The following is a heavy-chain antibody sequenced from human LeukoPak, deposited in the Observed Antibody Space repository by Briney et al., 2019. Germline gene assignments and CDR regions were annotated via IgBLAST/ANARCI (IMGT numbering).Heavy chain of an antibody. Sequence: GASVKVPCKVSGYTLTELSMHWVRQAPGKGLEWMGGFGPEDGETIYAQKFQGRVTMTEDTSTDTAYMELSSLRSEDTAVYYCATLKGIAAAYDYWGQGTLVTVSS. CDR3: ATLKGIAAAYDY. D-gene: IGHD6-13*01. CDR2: FGPEDGET. V-gene: IGHV1-24*01. CDR1: GYTLTELS. J-gene: IGHJ4*02.